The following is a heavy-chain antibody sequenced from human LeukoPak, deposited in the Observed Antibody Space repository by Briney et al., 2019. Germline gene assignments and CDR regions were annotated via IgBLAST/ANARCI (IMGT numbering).Heavy chain of an antibody. V-gene: IGHV4-4*09. D-gene: IGHD1-1*01. CDR3: VQTTGWPGFDY. CDR2: IYSGVPT. J-gene: IGHJ4*02. CDR1: GVSISRFC. Sequence: SETLSLTCTTSGVSISRFCWSWVRQPPGKGLEWIGNIYSGVPTYFNPSLKSRVIISVDTSKNQFSLNLTSVTAADTAMYYCVQTTGWPGFDYWGQGILVTVSS.